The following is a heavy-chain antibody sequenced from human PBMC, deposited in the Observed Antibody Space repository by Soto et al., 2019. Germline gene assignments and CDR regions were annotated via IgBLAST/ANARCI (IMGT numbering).Heavy chain of an antibody. D-gene: IGHD3-16*01. V-gene: IGHV3-53*04. CDR3: GRDGGVGGGGAASDY. CDR1: GFTVSSNY. J-gene: IGHJ4*02. CDR2: IYSGGST. Sequence: EVQLVESGGGLVQPGGSLRLSCAASGFTVSSNYMSWVRQAPGKGLEWVSVIYSGGSTYYADSVKGRFTISRHNSKNTLYLQMNSGRAEDTAVYYCGRDGGVGGGGAASDYWGQGTLVTVSS.